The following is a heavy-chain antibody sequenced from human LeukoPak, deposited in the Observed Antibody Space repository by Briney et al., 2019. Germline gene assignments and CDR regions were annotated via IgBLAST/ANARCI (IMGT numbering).Heavy chain of an antibody. CDR1: GYTFTGYY. J-gene: IGHJ4*02. D-gene: IGHD1-1*01. V-gene: IGHV1-69*06. CDR3: ASGSGTMKWGFDY. Sequence: SVKVSCKASGYTFTGYYMHWVRQAPGQGLEWMGGIIPIFGTANYAQKFQGRVTITADKSTSTAYMELSSLRSEDTAVYYCASGSGTMKWGFDYWGQGTLVTVSS. CDR2: IIPIFGTA.